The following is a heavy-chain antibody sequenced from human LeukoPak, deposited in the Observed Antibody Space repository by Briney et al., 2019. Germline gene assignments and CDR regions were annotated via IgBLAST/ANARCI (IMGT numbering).Heavy chain of an antibody. CDR3: ARDLAYYYDSSGYNPWAMDV. CDR2: INPSGGST. D-gene: IGHD3-22*01. J-gene: IGHJ6*03. Sequence: GASVKVSCKASGYTFTSYYMHWVRQAPGQGLEWMGIINPSGGSTSYAQKFQGRVTMTRDTSTSTVYMELSSLRSEDTAVYYCARDLAYYYDSSGYNPWAMDVWGKGTTVTISS. CDR1: GYTFTSYY. V-gene: IGHV1-46*01.